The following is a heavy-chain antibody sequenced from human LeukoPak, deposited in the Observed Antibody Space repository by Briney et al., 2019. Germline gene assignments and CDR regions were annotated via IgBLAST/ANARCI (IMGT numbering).Heavy chain of an antibody. J-gene: IGHJ3*02. Sequence: GGSLRLSCAASGFTFSVYGMNWVRQAPGKGLEWVSSISSSGNYIYYADSVKGRFTISRDNAKNSLYLQMNSLRAEDTSVYYCAGGATDYDIWGRGTVVTVSS. CDR1: GFTFSVYG. D-gene: IGHD4-11*01. V-gene: IGHV3-21*01. CDR2: ISSSGNYI. CDR3: AGGATDYDI.